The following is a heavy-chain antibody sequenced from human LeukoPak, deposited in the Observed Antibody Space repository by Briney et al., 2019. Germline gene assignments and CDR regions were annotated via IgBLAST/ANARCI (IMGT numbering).Heavy chain of an antibody. J-gene: IGHJ4*02. D-gene: IGHD2-2*01. CDR3: ARVKASSTSWTFDQ. V-gene: IGHV4-4*07. CDR1: GGSTNSYY. CDR2: IYSSGST. Sequence: SETLSLTCSVSGGSTNSYYWGWIRQSGGKGLEWIGRIYSSGSTVYNPSLNSRLTMSIDTTKNQFSLTLKSVTATDTAVYYCARVKASSTSWTFDQWGQGALVTVSS.